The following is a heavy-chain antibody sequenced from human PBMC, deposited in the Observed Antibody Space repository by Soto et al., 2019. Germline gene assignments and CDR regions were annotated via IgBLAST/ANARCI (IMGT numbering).Heavy chain of an antibody. Sequence: ASVKVSCKASGGTFSSYTISWVRQAPGQGLGWMGRIIPILGIANYAQKFQGRVTITADKSTSTAYMELSSLRSEDTAVYYCARGTETLYCSSTSCYGLGGQQQHNWFDPWGQGTLVTVSS. CDR2: IIPILGIA. CDR3: ARGTETLYCSSTSCYGLGGQQQHNWFDP. CDR1: GGTFSSYT. V-gene: IGHV1-69*02. D-gene: IGHD2-2*01. J-gene: IGHJ5*02.